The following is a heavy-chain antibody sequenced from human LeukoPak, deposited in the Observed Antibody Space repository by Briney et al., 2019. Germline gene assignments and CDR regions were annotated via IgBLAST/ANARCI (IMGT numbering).Heavy chain of an antibody. CDR2: IKSKIDGGTT. V-gene: IGHV3-15*01. D-gene: IGHD3-3*02. CDR3: TIGYGHSAFDY. Sequence: GGSLRLSCAASGFTFTNARMGWVRQAPGKGLEWVGLIKSKIDGGTTDFAAPVKGRFTISRDDSKHTLYLQMNSLKSEDTAVYYCTIGYGHSAFDYWGQGTLVTVSS. CDR1: GFTFTNAR. J-gene: IGHJ4*02.